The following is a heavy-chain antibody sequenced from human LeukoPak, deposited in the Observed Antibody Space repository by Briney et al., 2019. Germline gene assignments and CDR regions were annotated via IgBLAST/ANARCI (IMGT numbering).Heavy chain of an antibody. V-gene: IGHV3-23*01. CDR3: AKFFLGQQLAQYYYCGMDV. J-gene: IGHJ6*02. Sequence: GGSLRLSCAASGFTFSSYAMSWVRQAPGKGLEWVSAISGSGGSTYYADSVKGRFTISRDNSKNTLYLQMNSLRAEDTAVYYCAKFFLGQQLAQYYYCGMDVWGQGTTVTVSS. CDR1: GFTFSSYA. D-gene: IGHD6-13*01. CDR2: ISGSGGST.